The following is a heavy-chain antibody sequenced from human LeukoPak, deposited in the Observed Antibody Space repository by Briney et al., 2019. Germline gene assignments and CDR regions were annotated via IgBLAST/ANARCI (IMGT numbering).Heavy chain of an antibody. CDR1: GSTFSSYA. J-gene: IGHJ4*02. Sequence: PGGSLRLSCAASGSTFSSYAMSWVRQAPGKGLEWVSAISGRDGSTYYADSVKGRFTISRDNSKNTLYLQMNSLRAEDTAVYYCAKGNLRGPPPNIDYWGQGTLVTVSS. CDR2: ISGRDGST. V-gene: IGHV3-23*01. D-gene: IGHD5/OR15-5a*01. CDR3: AKGNLRGPPPNIDY.